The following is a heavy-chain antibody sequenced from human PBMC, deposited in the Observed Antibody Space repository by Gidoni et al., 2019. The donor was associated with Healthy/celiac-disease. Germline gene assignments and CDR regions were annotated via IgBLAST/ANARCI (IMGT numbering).Heavy chain of an antibody. CDR3: ATQPRGSYGSGSYGGY. V-gene: IGHV4-39*01. CDR1: GGSISSSSYY. J-gene: IGHJ4*02. CDR2: IYYSGST. Sequence: QLQLQESGPGLVKPSETLSLTCTVSGGSISSSSYYWGWIRQPPGKGLEWIGSIYYSGSTYYNPSLKSRVTISVDTSKNQFSLKLSSVTAADTAVYYCATQPRGSYGSGSYGGYWGQGTLVTVSS. D-gene: IGHD3-10*01.